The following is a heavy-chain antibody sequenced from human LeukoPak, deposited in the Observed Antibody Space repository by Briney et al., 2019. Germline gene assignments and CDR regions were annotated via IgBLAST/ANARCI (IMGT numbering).Heavy chain of an antibody. J-gene: IGHJ6*04. V-gene: IGHV4-38-2*01. CDR3: ARQWIQLERDAFDI. D-gene: IGHD1-1*01. CDR1: GYSITSGYY. CDR2: IYHSGST. Sequence: SETLSLTCAVSGYSITSGYYWGWIRQPPGKGLEWIGTIYHSGSTYYNPSLKSRVTISVDTSKNQFSLELSSVTAADTALYYCARQWIQLERDAFDIWGKGTTVTVSS.